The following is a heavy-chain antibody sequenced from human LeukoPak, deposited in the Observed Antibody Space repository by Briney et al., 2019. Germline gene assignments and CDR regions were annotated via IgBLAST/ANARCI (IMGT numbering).Heavy chain of an antibody. CDR1: GGSFSDYY. J-gene: IGHJ4*02. CDR3: ARVYQSAEYYFDY. D-gene: IGHD2-2*01. CDR2: INHSGTT. Sequence: PSETPSLTCAVYGGSFSDYYWNWIRQPPGKGLEWIGEINHSGTTNYNPSLKSRVTISVDTSKNQFSLRLSSVTAADTAVYYCARVYQSAEYYFDYWGQGNLVSVSS. V-gene: IGHV4-34*01.